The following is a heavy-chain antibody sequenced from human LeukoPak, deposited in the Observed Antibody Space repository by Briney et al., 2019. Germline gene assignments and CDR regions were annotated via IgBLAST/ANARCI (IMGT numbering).Heavy chain of an antibody. J-gene: IGHJ4*02. CDR3: ARDDFDY. V-gene: IGHV3-7*01. Sequence: GGSLRLSCAASGFTFSNVWMNWVRQAPGKGLEWVANIKQDGSEKYYVDSVKGRFTISRDNAKNSLYLQMNSLRAEDTAVYYCARDDFDYWGQGTLVTVSS. CDR1: GFTFSNVW. CDR2: IKQDGSEK.